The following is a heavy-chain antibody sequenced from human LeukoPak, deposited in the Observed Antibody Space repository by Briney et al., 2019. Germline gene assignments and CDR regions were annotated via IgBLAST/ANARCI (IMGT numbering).Heavy chain of an antibody. D-gene: IGHD6-6*01. Sequence: YPSETLSLTCAVYGGSFSGYYWSWIRQPPGKGLEWIGEINHSGSTYYNPSLKSRVTISVDRSKNQFSLKLSSVTAADTAVYYCARYSSSSTIDYWGQGTLVTVSS. V-gene: IGHV4-34*01. CDR3: ARYSSSSTIDY. CDR2: INHSGST. J-gene: IGHJ4*02. CDR1: GGSFSGYY.